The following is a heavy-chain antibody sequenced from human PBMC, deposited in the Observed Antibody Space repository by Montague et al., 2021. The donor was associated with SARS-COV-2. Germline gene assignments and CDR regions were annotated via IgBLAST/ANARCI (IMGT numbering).Heavy chain of an antibody. CDR1: GFTFSSYW. Sequence: SLRLSCAASGFTFSSYWMHWVRQAPGKGLVWVSRINSDGSSTSYADPVKGRFTISRDNAKNTLYLQMNSLRAEDTAVYYCARDQPIVVVPAAIRGYYYYGMDFWGQGTTVTVSS. CDR2: INSDGSST. J-gene: IGHJ6*02. D-gene: IGHD2-2*02. V-gene: IGHV3-74*01. CDR3: ARDQPIVVVPAAIRGYYYYGMDF.